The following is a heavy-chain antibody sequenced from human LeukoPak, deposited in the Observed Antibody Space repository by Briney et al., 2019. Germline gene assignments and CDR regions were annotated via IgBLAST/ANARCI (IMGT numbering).Heavy chain of an antibody. CDR2: ISGSGGST. J-gene: IGHJ4*02. Sequence: GGSLGLSCAASGFTFRNYVIHWVRQAPGKGLEWVSAISGSGGSTYYADSVKGRFTISRDNSKNTLYLQMNSLRAEDTAVYYCAKYSSGWYYDYFDYWGQGTLVTVSS. D-gene: IGHD6-19*01. CDR1: GFTFRNYV. CDR3: AKYSSGWYYDYFDY. V-gene: IGHV3-23*01.